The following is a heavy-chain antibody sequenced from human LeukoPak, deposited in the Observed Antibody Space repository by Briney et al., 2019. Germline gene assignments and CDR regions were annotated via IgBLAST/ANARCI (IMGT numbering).Heavy chain of an antibody. CDR2: ISYDGSNK. J-gene: IGHJ4*02. D-gene: IGHD1-26*01. Sequence: GGSLRLSCAASGFTFSSYGMHWVRQAPGKGLEWVAVISYDGSNKYYADSVKGRFTISRDNSKNTLYLQMNSLKTADTALYYCTTHLYSGSYSDYWGQGTLVTVSS. V-gene: IGHV3-30*03. CDR1: GFTFSSYG. CDR3: TTHLYSGSYSDY.